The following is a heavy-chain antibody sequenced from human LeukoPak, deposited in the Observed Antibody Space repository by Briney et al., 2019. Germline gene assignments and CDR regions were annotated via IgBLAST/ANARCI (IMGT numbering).Heavy chain of an antibody. CDR2: IYSGGDT. CDR1: GLTVSSNY. V-gene: IGHV3-53*01. D-gene: IGHD2-15*01. Sequence: PGGSLRLSCAASGLTVSSNYMSRVRQAPGKGLEWVSVIYSGGDTYYADSVKGRFTISRDNAKNSLYLQMNSLRAEDTAVYYCAKRGYCSGGSCYSASQHWGQGTLVTVSS. CDR3: AKRGYCSGGSCYSASQH. J-gene: IGHJ1*01.